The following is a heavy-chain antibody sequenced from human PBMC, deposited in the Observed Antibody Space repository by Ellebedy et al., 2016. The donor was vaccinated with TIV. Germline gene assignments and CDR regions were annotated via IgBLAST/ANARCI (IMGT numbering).Heavy chain of an antibody. CDR2: ISLSSSTI. D-gene: IGHD3-10*01. V-gene: IGHV3-48*02. J-gene: IGHJ4*02. CDR3: ARGPRFGESSFDY. CDR1: GFTFSSYS. Sequence: PGGSLRLSCAASGFTFSSYSMNRVRQAPGKGLAWVSHISLSSSTIYYADSVKGRFTISRDNAKNSLSLQMNSLRDEDTAVYYCARGPRFGESSFDYWGQGTLVTVSS.